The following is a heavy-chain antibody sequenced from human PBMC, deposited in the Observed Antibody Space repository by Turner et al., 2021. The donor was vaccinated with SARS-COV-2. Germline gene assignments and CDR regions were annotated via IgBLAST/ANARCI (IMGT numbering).Heavy chain of an antibody. Sequence: DVQLVESGGGLVGPGGSLRLSCTASGFIFTQYPMNWIRQAPGKGLEWVSSLNSAATYLKYADSVKGRFTISRDDSKNSVYLQMNSLRAEDTAVYYCARLDDSGHWGAFDIWGQGTMVTVSS. J-gene: IGHJ3*02. CDR3: ARLDDSGHWGAFDI. D-gene: IGHD3-22*01. CDR2: LNSAATYL. CDR1: GFIFTQYP. V-gene: IGHV3-21*01.